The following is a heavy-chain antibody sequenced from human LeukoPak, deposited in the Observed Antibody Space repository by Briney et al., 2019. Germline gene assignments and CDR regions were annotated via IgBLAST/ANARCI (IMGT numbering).Heavy chain of an antibody. CDR3: ARIRNYGSGTYIPFVDY. CDR1: GGSFSGYY. CDR2: INHSGST. D-gene: IGHD3-10*01. J-gene: IGHJ4*02. V-gene: IGHV4-34*01. Sequence: SETLSLTCAVYGGSFSGYYWSWIRQPPGKGLEWIGEINHSGSTNYNPSLKSRVTISLDTSKNQFSLKLSSVTAADTAVYYCARIRNYGSGTYIPFVDYWGQGTLVTVSS.